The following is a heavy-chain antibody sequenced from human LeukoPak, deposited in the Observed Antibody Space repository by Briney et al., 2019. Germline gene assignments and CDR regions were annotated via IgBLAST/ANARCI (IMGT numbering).Heavy chain of an antibody. D-gene: IGHD6-19*01. CDR2: TYYRSKWYN. Sequence: SQTLSLTCAISGDSVSSNSAAWNWIRQSPSRGLEWLGRTYYRSKWYNDYAVSVKSRITINPDTSKNQFSLQLNSVTPEDTAVYYCARVRYSSGWYDSYHYYGMDVWGQGTTVTVSS. CDR1: GDSVSSNSAA. V-gene: IGHV6-1*01. CDR3: ARVRYSSGWYDSYHYYGMDV. J-gene: IGHJ6*02.